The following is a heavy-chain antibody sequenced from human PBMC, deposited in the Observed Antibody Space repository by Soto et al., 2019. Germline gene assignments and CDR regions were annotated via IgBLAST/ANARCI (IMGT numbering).Heavy chain of an antibody. V-gene: IGHV5-51*01. CDR3: ARPREAGKNYYGVDV. CDR2: IYPGDSDT. D-gene: IGHD6-19*01. J-gene: IGHJ6*02. CDR1: GYSFTSYC. Sequence: SIKISRKCSGYSFTSYCISWLRQMHGKGLEWMGIIYPGDSDTRYSPSFQGQVTISADKSISTAYLQWSSLKASDTAMYYCARPREAGKNYYGVDVWGQGTTVTVSS.